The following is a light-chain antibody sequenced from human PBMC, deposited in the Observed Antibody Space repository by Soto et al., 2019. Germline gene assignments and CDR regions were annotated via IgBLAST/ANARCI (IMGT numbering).Light chain of an antibody. CDR3: KQALQSPYT. CDR1: QSLLHSNGYNY. J-gene: IGKJ2*01. V-gene: IGKV2-28*01. CDR2: LGS. Sequence: DIVMTQSPLSLPVTPGEPASISCRSTQSLLHSNGYNYLDWYLQKPGQSPQLLIYLGSTRASGVPDRVSGGGSDTDFTLRISRLEAEDVGVYYSKQALQSPYTFGQGTKLEIK.